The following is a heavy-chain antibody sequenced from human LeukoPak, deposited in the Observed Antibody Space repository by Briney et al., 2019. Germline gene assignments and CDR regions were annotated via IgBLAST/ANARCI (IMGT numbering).Heavy chain of an antibody. V-gene: IGHV3-48*02. Sequence: PGKSLRLSCEGSGFTFSSYSMNWVREAPGRGLEWVSYISSSGRTTYYADSVRGRFTISRGNARNSLYLQMNSLRDEDTAVYYCARGSGEYYWGQGTLVTVSS. CDR2: ISSSGRTT. J-gene: IGHJ4*02. CDR1: GFTFSSYS. CDR3: ARGSGEYY. D-gene: IGHD3-10*01.